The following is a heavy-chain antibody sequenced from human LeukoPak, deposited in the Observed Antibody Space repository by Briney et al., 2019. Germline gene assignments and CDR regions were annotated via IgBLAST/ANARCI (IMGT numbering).Heavy chain of an antibody. CDR1: GESFSAYF. D-gene: IGHD6-6*01. CDR2: IDHRESS. J-gene: IGHJ4*03. Sequence: SETLSLTCAVHGESFSAYFWSWIRQVPGKGLEWIGEIDHRESSNYNPPLKSRATISVDTSKNHFSLSLTSVTAADTAVYYCATRSSTLAAARCFDDWGQGTVVTVSS. CDR3: ATRSSTLAAARCFDD. V-gene: IGHV4-34*01.